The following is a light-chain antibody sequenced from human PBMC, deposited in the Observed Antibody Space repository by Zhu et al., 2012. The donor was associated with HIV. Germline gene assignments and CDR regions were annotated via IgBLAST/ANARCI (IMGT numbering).Light chain of an antibody. J-gene: IGKJ5*01. V-gene: IGKV3-15*01. Sequence: EIVMTQSPATLSVSPGERATLSCWASQNVNTNLAWYQLKPGQAPRLLIYGASTRAAGVPARFSGSGSGAEFTLTVSSLQSEDFAVYPVQQYNTWPPAFGQGHDWR. CDR3: QQYNTWPPA. CDR2: GAS. CDR1: QNVNTN.